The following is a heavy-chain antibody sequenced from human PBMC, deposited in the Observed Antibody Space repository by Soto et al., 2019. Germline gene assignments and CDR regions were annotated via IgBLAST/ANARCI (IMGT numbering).Heavy chain of an antibody. Sequence: SETLSLTCAVYGGSFSGYYWSWIRQPPGKGLEWIGEINHSGSTNYNPSLKSRVTISVDTSKNQFSLKLSSVTAADTAVYYCARGRAFGAMTTVTNFSVYWGQGTLVTVSS. CDR1: GGSFSGYY. CDR3: ARGRAFGAMTTVTNFSVY. D-gene: IGHD4-17*01. J-gene: IGHJ4*02. V-gene: IGHV4-34*01. CDR2: INHSGST.